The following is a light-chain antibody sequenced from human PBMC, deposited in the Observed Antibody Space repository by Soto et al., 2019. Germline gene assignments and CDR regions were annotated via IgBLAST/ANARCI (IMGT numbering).Light chain of an antibody. CDR1: SSDVGTYDF. CDR2: DVS. V-gene: IGLV2-11*01. J-gene: IGLJ1*01. CDR3: CLYAVTFYV. Sequence: QSALPQPRSVSGSPGQSVTISCTGTSSDVGTYDFVSWYQQHPGKAPRLMIFDVSERSSGVPDRFSGSKSGNTASLTISGLQAEDEADYYCCLYAVTFYVFGTGTKVTVL.